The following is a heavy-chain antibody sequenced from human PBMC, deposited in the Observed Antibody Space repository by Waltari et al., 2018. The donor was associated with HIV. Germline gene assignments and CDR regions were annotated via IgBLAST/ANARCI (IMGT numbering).Heavy chain of an antibody. Sequence: DVQLVESGGGLVKPGGSLRLSCAGSGFTFSSFSMNWVRQAPGKGLEWVASISSGSSFIDYADSVKGRFTISRDNAKNSLYLQMKSLRVEDTALYYCARALTNFGGFWGQGTLVTVSS. CDR3: ARALTNFGGF. D-gene: IGHD4-17*01. CDR1: GFTFSSFS. CDR2: ISSGSSFI. V-gene: IGHV3-21*01. J-gene: IGHJ4*02.